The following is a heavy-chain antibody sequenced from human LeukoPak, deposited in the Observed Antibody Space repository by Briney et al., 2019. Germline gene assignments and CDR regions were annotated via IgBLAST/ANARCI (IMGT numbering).Heavy chain of an antibody. CDR1: GGSINSYY. Sequence: TSETLSLTCTVSGGSINSYYWSWIRQPAGKGLEWIGRIYASGSTNYNPSLKSRLTLSVDTSKNQFSLKLTSVTAADTAVYYCARDPLHYFGSAPPARDFWGQGTLVTVSS. J-gene: IGHJ4*02. D-gene: IGHD3-10*01. V-gene: IGHV4-4*07. CDR2: IYASGST. CDR3: ARDPLHYFGSAPPARDF.